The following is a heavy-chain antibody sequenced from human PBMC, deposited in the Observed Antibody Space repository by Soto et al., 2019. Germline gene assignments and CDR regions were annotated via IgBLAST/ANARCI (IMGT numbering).Heavy chain of an antibody. D-gene: IGHD6-13*01. V-gene: IGHV1-8*01. CDR2: MNPNSGNT. CDR1: GYTFTSYD. J-gene: IGHJ4*02. Sequence: GASVKVSCKASGYTFTSYDINWVRQATGQGLEWMGWMNPNSGNTGYAQKFQGRVTMTRTTSISTAYMELRSLRSDDTAVYYCARVKQQLVRRGYYFDYWGQGTLVTVSS. CDR3: ARVKQQLVRRGYYFDY.